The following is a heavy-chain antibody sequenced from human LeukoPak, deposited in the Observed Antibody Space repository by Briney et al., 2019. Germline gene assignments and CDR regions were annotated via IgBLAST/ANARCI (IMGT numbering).Heavy chain of an antibody. CDR3: AKGGGWLYYFDY. CDR1: GFTFSRFT. D-gene: IGHD4-23*01. CDR2: ISGSDSST. J-gene: IGHJ4*02. V-gene: IGHV3-23*01. Sequence: GGSLRLSCAASGFTFSRFTMNWVRQAPGKGLEWVSGISGSDSSTYYADSVKGRFTISRDNSKNTLYLQMNSLRAEDTAVYYCAKGGGWLYYFDYWGQGTLATVSS.